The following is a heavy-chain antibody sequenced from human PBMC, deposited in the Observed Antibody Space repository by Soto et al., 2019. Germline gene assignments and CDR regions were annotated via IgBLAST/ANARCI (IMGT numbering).Heavy chain of an antibody. CDR2: ISYDGSNK. J-gene: IGHJ6*01. CDR3: AKDHIGQWLVGYYGMDV. CDR1: GFTFSSYG. V-gene: IGHV3-30*18. D-gene: IGHD6-19*01. Sequence: QVQLVESGGGVVQPGRSLRLSCAASGFTFSSYGMHWVRQAPGKGLEWVAVISYDGSNKYYADSVKGRFTISRDNSKNTLYLPMNSLRAEDKAVYYCAKDHIGQWLVGYYGMDVW.